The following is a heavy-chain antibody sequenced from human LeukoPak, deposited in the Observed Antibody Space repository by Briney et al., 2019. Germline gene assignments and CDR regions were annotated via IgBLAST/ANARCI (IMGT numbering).Heavy chain of an antibody. CDR3: ARDGPLSSVTTGNGVFDY. J-gene: IGHJ4*02. CDR1: GFTFSSYW. D-gene: IGHD4-17*01. Sequence: GGSLRLSCAASGFTFSSYWMSWVRQAPGKGLEWVSSISSSSSYIYYADSVKGRFTISRDNAKNSLYLQMNGLRAEDTAVYYCARDGPLSSVTTGNGVFDYWGQGTLVTVSS. CDR2: ISSSSSYI. V-gene: IGHV3-21*01.